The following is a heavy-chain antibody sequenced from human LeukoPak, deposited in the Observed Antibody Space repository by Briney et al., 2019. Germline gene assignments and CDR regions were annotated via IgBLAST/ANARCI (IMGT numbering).Heavy chain of an antibody. CDR1: GFTFTTYW. CDR2: IKQDGSAA. CDR3: AKTAAAVPDY. V-gene: IGHV3-7*01. Sequence: PGGSLRLSCAASGFTFTTYWMSWVRQAPGKGLEWVANIKQDGSAAYYVDSVKGRFTISRDNAKNSLYLQMNSLRGEDTAVYYCAKTAAAVPDYWGQGTLVTVSS. D-gene: IGHD6-13*01. J-gene: IGHJ4*02.